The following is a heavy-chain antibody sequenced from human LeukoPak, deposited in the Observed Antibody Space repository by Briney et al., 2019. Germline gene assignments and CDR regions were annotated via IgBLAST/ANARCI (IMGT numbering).Heavy chain of an antibody. Sequence: TSETLSLTCTVSGGSISSSSYYWGWIRQPAGKGLEWIGRIYTSGSTNYNPSLKSRVTISVDTSKNQFSLKLSSVTAADTAVYYCATAPTYYYDSSGYYYVGYFDYWGQGTLVTVSS. CDR3: ATAPTYYYDSSGYYYVGYFDY. CDR2: IYTSGST. V-gene: IGHV4-61*02. D-gene: IGHD3-22*01. CDR1: GGSISSSSYY. J-gene: IGHJ4*02.